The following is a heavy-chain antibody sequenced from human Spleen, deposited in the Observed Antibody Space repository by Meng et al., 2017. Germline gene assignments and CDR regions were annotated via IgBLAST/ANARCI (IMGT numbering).Heavy chain of an antibody. J-gene: IGHJ4*02. CDR1: GFTVSSKF. CDR3: AKGGTSREINY. D-gene: IGHD1-1*01. V-gene: IGHV3-66*01. Sequence: VQLVESGGGLVQPGWSLRLSCAASGFTVSSKFMTWVRQAPGKGLEWVSVMYSDGTTHYADSVKGRFTISRDNSKNTLYLQMNSLRVEDTAVYYCAKGGTSREINYWGQGTLVTVSS. CDR2: MYSDGTT.